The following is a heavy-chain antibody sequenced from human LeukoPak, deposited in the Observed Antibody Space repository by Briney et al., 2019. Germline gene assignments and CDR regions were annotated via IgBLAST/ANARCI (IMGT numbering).Heavy chain of an antibody. Sequence: ASVKVSCKASGYTFTGYYMHWVRQAPGQGLEWMGWINPNSGGTNYAQKFQGRVTMTRDTSISTAYMELSRLRSDDTAVYYCARVRAAGIWDFDYWGQGTLVTVSS. J-gene: IGHJ4*02. CDR3: ARVRAAGIWDFDY. D-gene: IGHD6-13*01. CDR1: GYTFTGYY. CDR2: INPNSGGT. V-gene: IGHV1-2*02.